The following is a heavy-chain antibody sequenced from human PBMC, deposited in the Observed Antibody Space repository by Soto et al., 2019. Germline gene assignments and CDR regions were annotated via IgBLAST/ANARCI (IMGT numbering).Heavy chain of an antibody. D-gene: IGHD6-13*01. CDR2: LWYDGSNK. CDR3: ARGYGRFAP. CDR1: GFTFSSYG. V-gene: IGHV3-33*01. J-gene: IGHJ5*02. Sequence: QVQLVESGGGVVQPGRSLRLSCGASGFTFSSYGMHWVRQAPGKGLAWVAVLWYDGSNKYYADSAKGRFTISRNNSKNTLYLKMNTLRAEHTAVYYCARGYGRFAPWGEGTVVTVST.